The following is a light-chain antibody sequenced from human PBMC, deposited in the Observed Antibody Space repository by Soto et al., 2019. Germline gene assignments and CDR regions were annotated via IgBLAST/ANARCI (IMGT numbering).Light chain of an antibody. CDR2: WAS. Sequence: DIVMTQSPDSLGASLGERATINCKSSQSVLHISNIQNYLAWYQHKAGQPPKLLIYWASTREFGVPDRFSGTGSGTDFTLTISNLQAEDVAVYYCKQYYSSPLTFGGGTKVDIK. CDR3: KQYYSSPLT. CDR1: QSVLHISNIQNY. J-gene: IGKJ4*01. V-gene: IGKV4-1*01.